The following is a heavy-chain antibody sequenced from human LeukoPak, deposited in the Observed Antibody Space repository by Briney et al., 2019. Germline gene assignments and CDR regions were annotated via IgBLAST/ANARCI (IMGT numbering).Heavy chain of an antibody. Sequence: ASVKVSCKASRHTFTDYYIHWVRQAPGQGLEWMGWINPISGGTKYAQKFQGRVTMTRDTSISTAYMELRRLTSDDTAMYYCARARTHTYYDSSAPGYWGQGTLVTVSS. D-gene: IGHD3-22*01. V-gene: IGHV1-2*02. CDR2: INPISGGT. CDR1: RHTFTDYY. J-gene: IGHJ4*02. CDR3: ARARTHTYYDSSAPGY.